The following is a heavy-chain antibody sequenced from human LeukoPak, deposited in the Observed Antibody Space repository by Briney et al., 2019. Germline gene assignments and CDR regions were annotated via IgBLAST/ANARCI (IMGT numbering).Heavy chain of an antibody. CDR1: GGSISSYY. D-gene: IGHD1-26*01. J-gene: IGHJ6*03. Sequence: SETLSLTCTVSGGSISSYYWSWIRQPPGKGLEWIGYIYYSGSTNYNPSLKSRVTISADKSKNQVSLKLTSVTAADTAVYYCARLSVIVGSTLEYYYYYMDVWGQGTTVTVSS. CDR3: ARLSVIVGSTLEYYYYYMDV. CDR2: IYYSGST. V-gene: IGHV4-59*12.